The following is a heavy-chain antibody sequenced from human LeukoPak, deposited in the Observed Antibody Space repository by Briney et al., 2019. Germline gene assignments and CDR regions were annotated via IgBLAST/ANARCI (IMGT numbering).Heavy chain of an antibody. D-gene: IGHD1-1*01. J-gene: IGHJ4*02. V-gene: IGHV1-18*01. CDR2: TSAHNDDT. CDR3: ARGWDSRNDYFDP. CDR1: GYTFTSYG. Sequence: ASVKVSCKASGYTFTSYGISWVRQAPGQGLEWMGWTSAHNDDTNYAETLQGRLTMTTDISTSTAYMELTSLRSDDTAVYYCARGWDSRNDYFDPWGQGTLVIVSS.